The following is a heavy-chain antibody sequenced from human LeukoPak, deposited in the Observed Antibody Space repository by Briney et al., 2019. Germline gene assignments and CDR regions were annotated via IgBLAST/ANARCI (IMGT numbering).Heavy chain of an antibody. Sequence: TGGSLRLSCAASGFTVSSNNMSWVRQAPGKGLEWVSVIYSGGSTYYADSVKGQFTISRDNSKNTLYLQMNSLRAEDTAVYYCARDRSECSGGSCYSGGFDYWGQGTLVTVSS. CDR2: IYSGGST. J-gene: IGHJ4*02. CDR3: ARDRSECSGGSCYSGGFDY. D-gene: IGHD2-15*01. V-gene: IGHV3-53*01. CDR1: GFTVSSNN.